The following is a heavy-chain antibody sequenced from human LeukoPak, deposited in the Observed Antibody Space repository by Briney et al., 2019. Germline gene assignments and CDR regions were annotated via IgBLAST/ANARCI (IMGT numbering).Heavy chain of an antibody. J-gene: IGHJ4*02. Sequence: PGGSLRLSCAASGFTFSNFAMSWIRQAPGKGLEWVSYISSSGSTIYYADSVKGRFTISRDNAKNSLYLQMNSLRAEDTAVYYCARVFEDVPQFDYWGQGTLVTVSS. CDR1: GFTFSNFA. CDR3: ARVFEDVPQFDY. V-gene: IGHV3-11*01. D-gene: IGHD3-3*01. CDR2: ISSSGSTI.